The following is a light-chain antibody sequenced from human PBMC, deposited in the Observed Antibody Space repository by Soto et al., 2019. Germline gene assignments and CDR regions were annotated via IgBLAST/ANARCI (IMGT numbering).Light chain of an antibody. CDR2: VAS. J-gene: IGKJ1*01. CDR3: QQYGSSPVT. CDR1: QSVNGY. Sequence: DIVLTQSPGTLSLSPGERATLSCRASQSVNGYISWYQQKPGQAPRLLIYVASSRATGIPDRFSGSGSGTEFTLTISRLEPEDFAVYYCQQYGSSPVTFGQGTKVDIK. V-gene: IGKV3-20*01.